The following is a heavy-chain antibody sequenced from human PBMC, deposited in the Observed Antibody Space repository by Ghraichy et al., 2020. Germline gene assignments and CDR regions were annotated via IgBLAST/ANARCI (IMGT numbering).Heavy chain of an antibody. Sequence: GGSLRLSCAASGFTFGNYGMNWVRQAPGKGLEWVSSISSSGRYIYYADSVKGRFTISRDNANYSLYLQMNSLRAEDTAIYYCARDDYGGNPKYYYYGMDVWGQGATVTVSS. J-gene: IGHJ6*02. V-gene: IGHV3-21*01. D-gene: IGHD4-23*01. CDR1: GFTFGNYG. CDR3: ARDDYGGNPKYYYYGMDV. CDR2: ISSSGRYI.